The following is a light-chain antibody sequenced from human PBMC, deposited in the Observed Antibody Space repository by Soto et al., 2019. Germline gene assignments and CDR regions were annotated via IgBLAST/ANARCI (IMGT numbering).Light chain of an antibody. J-gene: IGLJ3*02. CDR3: QTWGTGIWV. Sequence: QLVLTQSPSASASLGASVKLTCTLSSGHSNYAIAWHRQQPEKGPRYLMKLNSDGSHSKGDGIPDRFSGPSSGAERYLTISSLQSEDEADYYCQTWGTGIWVFGGGTKLTVL. CDR1: SGHSNYA. V-gene: IGLV4-69*01. CDR2: LNSDGSH.